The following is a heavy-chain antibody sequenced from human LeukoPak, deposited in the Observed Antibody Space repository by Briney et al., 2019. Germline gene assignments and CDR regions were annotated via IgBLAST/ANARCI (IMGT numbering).Heavy chain of an antibody. CDR1: GFTFSSYE. CDR3: ARVGWFYYGMDV. J-gene: IGHJ6*02. CDR2: ISSSGSTI. D-gene: IGHD3/OR15-3a*01. Sequence: GGSLRLSCAASGFTFSSYEMNWVRQAPGKGLEWVSYISSSGSTIYYADSVKGRFTISRDNAKNSLYLQMNSLRAEDTAVYYCARVGWFYYGMDVWGQGTTVTVSS. V-gene: IGHV3-48*03.